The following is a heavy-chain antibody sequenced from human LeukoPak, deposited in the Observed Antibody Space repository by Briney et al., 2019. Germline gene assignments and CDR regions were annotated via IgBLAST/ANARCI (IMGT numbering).Heavy chain of an antibody. CDR2: IYTSGST. CDR3: ARGVATINFDY. J-gene: IGHJ4*02. D-gene: IGHD5-24*01. V-gene: IGHV4-61*02. CDR1: GGSISSDSYY. Sequence: SQTLSLTCTVSGGSISSDSYYWSWIRQPAGKGLEWIGRIYTSGSTNYNPSLKSRVTISLDTSKNQFSLNLNSVTAADTAVYYCARGVATINFDYWGQGTLVTVSS.